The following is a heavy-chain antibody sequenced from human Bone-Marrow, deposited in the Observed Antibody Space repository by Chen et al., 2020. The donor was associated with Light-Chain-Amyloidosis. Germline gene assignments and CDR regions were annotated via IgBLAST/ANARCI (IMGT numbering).Heavy chain of an antibody. V-gene: IGHV3-23*01. CDR3: ARGSAATCSGARCYYFDY. Sequence: EVQLLESGGALVQPGGSLRLSCTASGFTFNNYAMGWGGQAPGKGLGFVSTFSGGLSTTYYADSVKGRFTVSRDNSNNTLYLQMSSLRAEDTAIYYCARGSAATCSGARCYYFDYWGQGTLVTVSS. CDR1: GFTFNNYA. CDR2: FSGGLSTT. D-gene: IGHD2-15*01. J-gene: IGHJ4*02.